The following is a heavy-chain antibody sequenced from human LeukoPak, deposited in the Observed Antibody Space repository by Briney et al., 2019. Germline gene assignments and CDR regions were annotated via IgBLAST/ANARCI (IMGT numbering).Heavy chain of an antibody. J-gene: IGHJ4*02. D-gene: IGHD3-16*01. CDR2: LSDNGVRT. CDR1: GFTFNNFA. Sequence: PGGSPRLSCAASGFTFNNFAMTWVRQAPGKGLEWVATLSDNGVRTYHADSVKGRFTISRDNSKNTLYLQMNSLRAEDTAIYYCARGGRIDGYNDWGQGTLVTVSS. CDR3: ARGGRIDGYND. V-gene: IGHV3-23*01.